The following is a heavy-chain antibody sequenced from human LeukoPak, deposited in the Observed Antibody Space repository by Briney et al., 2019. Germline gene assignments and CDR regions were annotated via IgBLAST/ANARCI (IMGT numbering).Heavy chain of an antibody. CDR2: ISYDGSNK. J-gene: IGHJ4*02. V-gene: IGHV3-30-3*01. Sequence: GGSLRLSCAASGFTFSSYAMHWVRQAPGKGLEWVAVISYDGSNKYYADSVKGRFTISRDNSKNTLYLQMNSLRAEDTAVYYCARDGVIGELFMLFVDYWGQGTLVTVSS. CDR3: ARDGVIGELFMLFVDY. CDR1: GFTFSSYA. D-gene: IGHD3-10*01.